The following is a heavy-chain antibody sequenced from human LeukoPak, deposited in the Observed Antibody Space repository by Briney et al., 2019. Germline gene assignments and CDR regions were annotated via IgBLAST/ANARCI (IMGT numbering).Heavy chain of an antibody. D-gene: IGHD2-21*01. J-gene: IGHJ4*02. Sequence: GGSLRLSCAASGFTFSSYGMHWVRQAPGKGLEWVAVISYDGSNKYYADSVKGRFTISRDNSKNTLYLQMNSLRAEDTAVYYCAKELGDPQTPHFDYWGQGTLVTVSS. V-gene: IGHV3-30*18. CDR1: GFTFSSYG. CDR3: AKELGDPQTPHFDY. CDR2: ISYDGSNK.